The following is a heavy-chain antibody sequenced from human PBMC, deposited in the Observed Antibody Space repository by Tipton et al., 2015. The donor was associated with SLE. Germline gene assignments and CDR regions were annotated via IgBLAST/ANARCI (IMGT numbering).Heavy chain of an antibody. CDR3: ARGRGGGFLDY. Sequence: SLRLSCAASGFTFSTSAMHWVRQAPGKGLEWVGVIWYDGSNKFYADSVKGRFPISRDNSKNTVSLQMKSLRVEEPAVYFCARGRGGGFLDYWGQGTLVTVSS. J-gene: IGHJ4*02. CDR1: GFTFSTSA. D-gene: IGHD3-16*01. V-gene: IGHV3-33*01. CDR2: IWYDGSNK.